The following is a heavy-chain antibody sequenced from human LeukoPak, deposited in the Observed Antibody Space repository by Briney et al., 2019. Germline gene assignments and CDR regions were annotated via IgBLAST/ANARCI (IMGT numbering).Heavy chain of an antibody. Sequence: ETLSLTCTVSGGSISSSSYYWGWVRQAPGKGLEWVSYISSSSSTIYYADSVKGRFTISRDNAKNSLYLQMNSLRAEDTAVYYCARGTTFGYMDVWGKGTTVTVSS. CDR2: ISSSSSTI. CDR3: ARGTTFGYMDV. V-gene: IGHV3-48*01. D-gene: IGHD3-16*01. CDR1: GGSISSSSYY. J-gene: IGHJ6*03.